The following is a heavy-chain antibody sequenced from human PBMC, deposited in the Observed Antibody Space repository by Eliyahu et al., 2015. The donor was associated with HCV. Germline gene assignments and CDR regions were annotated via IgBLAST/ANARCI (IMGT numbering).Heavy chain of an antibody. CDR3: AKGGTTVVPIDY. J-gene: IGHJ4*02. D-gene: IGHD4-23*01. CDR2: ISYDGSNK. CDR1: GFXFSSYG. V-gene: IGHV3-30*18. Sequence: QVQLVESGGGVVQPGRSLRLXCAAXGFXFSSYGMHWVRQAPGKGLGWVAVISYDGSNKYYADSVKGRFTISRDNSKNTLYLQMNSLRAEDTAVYYCAKGGTTVVPIDYWGQGTLVTVSS.